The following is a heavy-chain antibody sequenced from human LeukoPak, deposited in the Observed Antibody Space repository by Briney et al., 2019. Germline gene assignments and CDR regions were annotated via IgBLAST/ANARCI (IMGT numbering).Heavy chain of an antibody. J-gene: IGHJ4*02. CDR1: GGSISSYY. CDR3: ARGTTVTTPDY. V-gene: IGHV4-59*08. Sequence: SSETLSLTWTVSGGSISSYYWSWIRQPPGKGLEWIGYIYYSGSTNYNPSLKSRVTISIDTSKNQFSLKLSSVTAADTAVYYCARGTTVTTPDYWGQGTLVTVSS. D-gene: IGHD4-17*01. CDR2: IYYSGST.